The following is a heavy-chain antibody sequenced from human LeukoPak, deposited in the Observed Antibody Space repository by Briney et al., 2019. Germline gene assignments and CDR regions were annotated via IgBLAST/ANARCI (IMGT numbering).Heavy chain of an antibody. Sequence: ASVKVSCKASGGTFSSYAISWVRQAPGQGLEWMGGIIPIFGTANYAQKFQGRVTITADESTSTAYVELSSLRSEDTAVYYCAVGGGYIFPNNPYYYMDVWGKGTTVTISS. J-gene: IGHJ6*03. CDR1: GGTFSSYA. CDR2: IIPIFGTA. CDR3: AVGGGYIFPNNPYYYMDV. D-gene: IGHD5-12*01. V-gene: IGHV1-69*13.